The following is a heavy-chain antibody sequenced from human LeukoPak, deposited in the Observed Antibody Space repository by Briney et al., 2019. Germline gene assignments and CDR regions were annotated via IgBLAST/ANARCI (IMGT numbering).Heavy chain of an antibody. CDR1: GYTFTGYY. J-gene: IGHJ4*02. V-gene: IGHV1-2*02. D-gene: IGHD7-27*01. CDR2: INPNGGGT. CDR3: ARDWGSLTGDVGGVDY. Sequence: ASVKVSCKASGYTFTGYYIHWVRQAPGQGLEWMGWINPNGGGTNYAQKFQGRFTITRDTSVSTAYMELSRLRSDDTAVYYCARDWGSLTGDVGGVDYWGQGTLVTVSS.